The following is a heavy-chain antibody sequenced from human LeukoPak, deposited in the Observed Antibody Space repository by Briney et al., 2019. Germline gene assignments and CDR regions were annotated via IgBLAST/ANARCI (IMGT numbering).Heavy chain of an antibody. V-gene: IGHV4-39*01. J-gene: IGHJ4*02. Sequence: SETLSLTCTVSGGSISSSSYYWGWIRQPPGKGLEWIGSIYYSGSTYYNPSLESRVTISVDTSKNQFSLKLSSVTAADTAVYYCARHERSSWFDYWGQGTLVTVSS. CDR3: ARHERSSWFDY. CDR1: GGSISSSSYY. CDR2: IYYSGST. D-gene: IGHD6-13*01.